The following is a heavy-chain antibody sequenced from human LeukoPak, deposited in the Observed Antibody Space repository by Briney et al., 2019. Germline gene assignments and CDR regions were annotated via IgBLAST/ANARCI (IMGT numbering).Heavy chain of an antibody. V-gene: IGHV3-30*02. CDR3: ARVRRDGYSYFDY. Sequence: GGSLRLSCAASGFTFSSYGMHWVRQAPGKGLEWVAFIRYDGSNKYYADSVKGRFTISRDNSKNTLYLQMNSLRAEDTAVYYCARVRRDGYSYFDYWGQGTLVTVSS. J-gene: IGHJ4*02. CDR1: GFTFSSYG. D-gene: IGHD5-24*01. CDR2: IRYDGSNK.